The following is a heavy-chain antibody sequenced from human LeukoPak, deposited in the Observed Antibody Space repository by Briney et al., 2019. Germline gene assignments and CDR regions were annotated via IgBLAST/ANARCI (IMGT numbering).Heavy chain of an antibody. J-gene: IGHJ4*02. CDR3: ARDAQRGFDYSNSLQY. CDR1: GFTFSSYA. D-gene: IGHD4-11*01. Sequence: GGSLRLSCAASGFTFSSYAMHWVRQAPGKGLEWVAVIWSDGTNKYYAAAVKGRFSISRDDPDKTVYLQMNSLRPEDTGVYYCARDAQRGFDYSNSLQYWGQGTPVTVST. V-gene: IGHV3-33*01. CDR2: IWSDGTNK.